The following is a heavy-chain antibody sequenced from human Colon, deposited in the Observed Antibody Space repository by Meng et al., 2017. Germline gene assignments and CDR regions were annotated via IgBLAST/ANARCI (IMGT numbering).Heavy chain of an antibody. J-gene: IGHJ5*02. CDR1: GFAFTSYP. CDR2: ISSSGDRT. Sequence: EVLLVESGGGSVQPGGSLRLACEASGFAFTSYPMTRVRQTPGQGLDWVSGISSSGDRTYYADSVKGRFTISRDNSKNTLYLQLNSLRAEDTAIYYCAKPWMQLWLPDRWGQGTLVTVSS. CDR3: AKPWMQLWLPDR. V-gene: IGHV3-23*04. D-gene: IGHD5-18*01.